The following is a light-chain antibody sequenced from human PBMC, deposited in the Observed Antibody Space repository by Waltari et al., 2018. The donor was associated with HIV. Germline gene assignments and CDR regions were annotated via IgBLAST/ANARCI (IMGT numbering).Light chain of an antibody. CDR1: NIESKS. CDR2: FDL. CDR3: QVWDRSSAQVI. Sequence: SYELTQPHSVSVAPGQTAMITCGGNNIESKSVQWYQQKPGQAPVLVIYFDLDRPSGCPERFSGSVSGNTATLTISRVDAGDEADYYCQVWDRSSAQVIFGGGTKLAVL. J-gene: IGLJ2*01. V-gene: IGLV3-21*04.